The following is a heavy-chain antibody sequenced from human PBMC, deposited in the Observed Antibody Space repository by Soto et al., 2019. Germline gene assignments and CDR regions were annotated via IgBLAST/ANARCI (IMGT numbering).Heavy chain of an antibody. J-gene: IGHJ3*02. CDR2: IYYSGST. Sequence: TSETLSLTCTVSGGSISSGGYYWSWIRQHPGKGLEWIGYIYYSGSTYYNPSLKSRVTISVDTSKNQFSLKLSSVTAADTAVYYCAREYYDFWSGHKRPRDAFDIWGQGTMVTVSS. D-gene: IGHD3-3*01. V-gene: IGHV4-31*03. CDR3: AREYYDFWSGHKRPRDAFDI. CDR1: GGSISSGGYY.